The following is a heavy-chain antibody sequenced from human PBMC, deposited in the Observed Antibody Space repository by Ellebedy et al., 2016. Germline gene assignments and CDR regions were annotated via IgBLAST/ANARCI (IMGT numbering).Heavy chain of an antibody. CDR3: ASRLGIGP. CDR2: ISTDGSIT. Sequence: GGSLRLXXAASGFTFTNYWMHWVRQAPGKGLVWVSRISTDGSITTYADSVKGRFTISRDKAKNLMYLQMNSLRADDTAIYYCASRLGIGPWGQGTLVTVSS. CDR1: GFTFTNYW. D-gene: IGHD3-16*01. J-gene: IGHJ5*02. V-gene: IGHV3-74*03.